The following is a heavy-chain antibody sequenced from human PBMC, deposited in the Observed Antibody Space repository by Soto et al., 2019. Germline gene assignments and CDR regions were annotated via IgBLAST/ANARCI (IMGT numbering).Heavy chain of an antibody. CDR3: AKDQGTMIVNWIDY. CDR1: GYTFTSYD. J-gene: IGHJ4*02. CDR2: MNPNSGNT. D-gene: IGHD3-22*01. Sequence: ASVKVSCKASGYTFTSYDSNWVRQATGQGLEWMGWMNPNSGNTGYAQKFQGRVTMTRNTSISTAYMELSSLRSEDTAVYYCAKDQGTMIVNWIDYWGQGTLVTVSS. V-gene: IGHV1-8*01.